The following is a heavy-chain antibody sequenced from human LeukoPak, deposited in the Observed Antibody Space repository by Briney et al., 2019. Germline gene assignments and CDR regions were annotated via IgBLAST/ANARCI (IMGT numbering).Heavy chain of an antibody. V-gene: IGHV4-59*08. D-gene: IGHD2/OR15-2a*01. J-gene: IGHJ2*01. CDR2: IYYSGST. Sequence: SETLSLTCTVSGGSISSYYWSWIRQPPGKGLEWIGYIYYSGSTNYNPSLKSRVTMSLDTSKNQFSLKLSSVTAADTAVYYCARAFRARYFDLWGRGTLVTVSS. CDR3: ARAFRARYFDL. CDR1: GGSISSYY.